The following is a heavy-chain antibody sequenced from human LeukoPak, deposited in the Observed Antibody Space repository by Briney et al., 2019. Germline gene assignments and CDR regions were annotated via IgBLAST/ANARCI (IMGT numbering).Heavy chain of an antibody. V-gene: IGHV3-21*01. J-gene: IGHJ4*02. D-gene: IGHD5-24*01. Sequence: GGSLRLSCAASGFTLSNYNMNWVRQAPGKGLEWVSSISSSSSYIYYADSVKGRFTISRDNAKNSLYLQMHSLRAEDTAVYYCAREGDGYNSPIDYWGQGTLVTVSS. CDR2: ISSSSSYI. CDR3: AREGDGYNSPIDY. CDR1: GFTLSNYN.